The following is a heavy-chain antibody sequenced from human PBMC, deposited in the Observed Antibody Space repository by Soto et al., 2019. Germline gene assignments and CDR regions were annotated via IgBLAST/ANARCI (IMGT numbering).Heavy chain of an antibody. J-gene: IGHJ6*02. Sequence: QVQLVESGGGVVQPGRSLRLSCAASGFTFSSYAMHWVRQAPGKGMAWVAVISYDGSNKYYADSVKGRFTISRDNSKNTLYLQMNRLIAEDTAVYYCARDQKDYDFWSGYYRHYYYYYGMDVWGQGTTVTVSS. CDR2: ISYDGSNK. V-gene: IGHV3-30-3*01. CDR1: GFTFSSYA. CDR3: ARDQKDYDFWSGYYRHYYYYYGMDV. D-gene: IGHD3-3*01.